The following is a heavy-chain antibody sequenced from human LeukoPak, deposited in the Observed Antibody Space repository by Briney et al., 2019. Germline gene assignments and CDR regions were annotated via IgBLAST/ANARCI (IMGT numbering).Heavy chain of an antibody. J-gene: IGHJ4*02. V-gene: IGHV3-30-3*01. D-gene: IGHD3-3*01. CDR3: ARSVWSGYYATDY. Sequence: GGSLRLSCAASGFTFSSYAMHWVRQAPGKGLEWVAVISYDGSNKYYADSVKGRFTISRDNPKNTLYLQMNSLRAEDTAVYYCARSVWSGYYATDYWGQGTLVTVSS. CDR1: GFTFSSYA. CDR2: ISYDGSNK.